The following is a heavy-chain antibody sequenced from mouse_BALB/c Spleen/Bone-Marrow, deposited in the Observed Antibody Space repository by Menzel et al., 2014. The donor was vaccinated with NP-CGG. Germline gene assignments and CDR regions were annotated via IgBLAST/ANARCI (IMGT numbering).Heavy chain of an antibody. CDR2: IDPSNSET. J-gene: IGHJ4*01. CDR3: ARTFQPRRAMDY. V-gene: IGHV1-74*01. CDR1: DYTFTSYW. Sequence: VQRVESGPELVRPGASVKMSCKASDYTFTSYWMHWVKQRPGQGLEWIGMIDPSNSETRLNQKFKDKATLNVDKSSSTAYMHLSSLTSEDSAVYYCARTFQPRRAMDYWGQGSSVTVSS. D-gene: IGHD6-1*01.